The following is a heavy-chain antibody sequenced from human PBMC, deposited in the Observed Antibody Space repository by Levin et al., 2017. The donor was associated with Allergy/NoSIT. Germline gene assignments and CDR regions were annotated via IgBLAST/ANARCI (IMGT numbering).Heavy chain of an antibody. D-gene: IGHD5-18*01. CDR1: GGSISSSSYY. Sequence: SETLSLTCTVSGGSISSSSYYWGWIRQPPGKGLEWIVCIYYSGSTYYNPSLKSRVTISVDTSKNQFSLKLSSVTAADTAVYSCAIISGPRGYSYDRWGQGTLVTVSS. CDR2: IYYSGST. J-gene: IGHJ4*02. V-gene: IGHV4-39*07. CDR3: AIISGPRGYSYDR.